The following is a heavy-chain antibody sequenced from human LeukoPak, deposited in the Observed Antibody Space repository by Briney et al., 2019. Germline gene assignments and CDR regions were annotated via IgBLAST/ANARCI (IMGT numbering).Heavy chain of an antibody. D-gene: IGHD1-1*01. V-gene: IGHV1-46*01. Sequence: VASVKVSCKASGYTFTSYYMHWVRQAPGQGLEWMGIINPSGGSTSYAQKFQGRVTMTRDTSTSTVYMELSSLRSEDTAVYYCARDGTIPLQPENWFDPWGQGTLVTVSS. CDR3: ARDGTIPLQPENWFDP. CDR1: GYTFTSYY. J-gene: IGHJ5*02. CDR2: INPSGGST.